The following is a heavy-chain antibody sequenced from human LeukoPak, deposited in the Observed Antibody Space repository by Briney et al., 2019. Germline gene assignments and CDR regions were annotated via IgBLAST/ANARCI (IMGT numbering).Heavy chain of an antibody. J-gene: IGHJ4*02. CDR3: APRGVAGSFDY. CDR2: ISGSGGST. V-gene: IGHV3-23*01. Sequence: GGSLRLSCAASGFTFSSYAKSWVRQAPGKGLEWVSAISGSGGSTYYADSVKGRFTISRDNSKNTLYLQMNSLRAEDTAVYYCAPRGVAGSFDYWGQGTLVTVSS. D-gene: IGHD6-19*01. CDR1: GFTFSSYA.